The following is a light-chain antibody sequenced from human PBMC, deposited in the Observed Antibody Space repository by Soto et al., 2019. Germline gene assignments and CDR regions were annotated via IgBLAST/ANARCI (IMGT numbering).Light chain of an antibody. CDR1: QSVSSY. J-gene: IGKJ5*01. V-gene: IGKV3-11*01. Sequence: EIVLTQSPATLSLSPGERATLSCRASQSVSSYLAWYQQKPGQAPRLLFYDASNRATGIPARFSGSGSGTDFTLPISSLEPEDFAVYYCQQRSNWPPTFGQGTRLEIK. CDR3: QQRSNWPPT. CDR2: DAS.